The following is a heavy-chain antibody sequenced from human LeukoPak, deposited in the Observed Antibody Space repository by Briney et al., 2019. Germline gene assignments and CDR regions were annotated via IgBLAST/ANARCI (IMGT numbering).Heavy chain of an antibody. J-gene: IGHJ4*02. D-gene: IGHD4-17*01. CDR1: GGSISSSNYY. V-gene: IGHV4-39*01. CDR2: VYYSGTT. Sequence: SETLSLTCTVSGGSISSSNYYWGWIRQPPGKGLEWIGTVYYSGTTYYSASLKSRVTISVDTSKNQFSLKLSSVTAADTAVYYCATHDYGDYHYWGQGTLVTVSS. CDR3: ATHDYGDYHY.